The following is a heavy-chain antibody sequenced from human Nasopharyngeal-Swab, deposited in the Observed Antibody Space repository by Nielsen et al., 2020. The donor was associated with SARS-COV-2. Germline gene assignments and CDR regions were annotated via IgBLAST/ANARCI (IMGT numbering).Heavy chain of an antibody. CDR3: TRLGGYDSSGYYPIDY. V-gene: IGHV3-73*01. Sequence: SLNISCAASGFTSSGSAMHWVRQPSGKRLEGVGRIRSKANSYATAYAASVKGRFTISRDDSKNTAYLQMNSLKTEDTAVYYCTRLGGYDSSGYYPIDYWGQGTLVTVSS. CDR1: GFTSSGSA. CDR2: IRSKANSYAT. J-gene: IGHJ4*02. D-gene: IGHD3-22*01.